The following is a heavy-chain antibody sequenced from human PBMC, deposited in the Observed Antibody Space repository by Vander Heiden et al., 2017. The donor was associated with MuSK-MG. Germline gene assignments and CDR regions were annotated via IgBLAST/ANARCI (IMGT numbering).Heavy chain of an antibody. J-gene: IGHJ4*02. Sequence: EVQLVQSGAEVKKPGESLRISCKGSGYSFTTYWIHWVRQMPGKGLEWMGRIGHSDSHTNYSPSFQGHATISADKSISTAYLQWSSLKPSDTAMYYCARQAPYTSGWPDYWGQGTLVTVSS. CDR1: GYSFTTYW. D-gene: IGHD6-19*01. CDR3: ARQAPYTSGWPDY. CDR2: IGHSDSHT. V-gene: IGHV5-10-1*03.